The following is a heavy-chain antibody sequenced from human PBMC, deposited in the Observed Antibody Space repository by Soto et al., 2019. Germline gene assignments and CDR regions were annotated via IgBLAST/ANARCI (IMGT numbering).Heavy chain of an antibody. J-gene: IGHJ6*02. Sequence: QVQLVQSGAEVKKPGASVKVSCKASGYTFTGYYMHWVRQAPGQGLEWMGWINPNSGGTNDAQKFQGWVTMSRDTSISTAYMELSRMRSDVTAVYYCARGGPSRPPRVYYYYGMDVWGQGTTVTVSS. CDR3: ARGGPSRPPRVYYYYGMDV. V-gene: IGHV1-2*04. CDR1: GYTFTGYY. CDR2: INPNSGGT. D-gene: IGHD3-16*01.